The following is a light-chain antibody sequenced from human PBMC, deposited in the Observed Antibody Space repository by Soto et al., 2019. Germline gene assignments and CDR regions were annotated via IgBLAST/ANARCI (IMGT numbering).Light chain of an antibody. CDR2: DAS. Sequence: ILLTQSTTTLSLSPGERATVSCRASQSVSNYLAWYQQKPGQAPRLLIYDASNRATDIPARFSGSGSGTDFTLTISSLEPEDFAVYYCQQRSNWPPFTFGQGTRLEIK. J-gene: IGKJ5*01. CDR1: QSVSNY. CDR3: QQRSNWPPFT. V-gene: IGKV3-11*01.